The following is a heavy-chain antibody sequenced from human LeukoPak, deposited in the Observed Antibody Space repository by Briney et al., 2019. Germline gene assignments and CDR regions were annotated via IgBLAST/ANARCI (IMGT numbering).Heavy chain of an antibody. CDR3: ARDRFVGYCSSTSCYTFDY. D-gene: IGHD2-2*02. CDR1: GGSISSYY. CDR2: IYTSGST. V-gene: IGHV4-4*07. J-gene: IGHJ4*02. Sequence: SETLSLTCTVSGGSISSYYWSWIRQPAGKGLEWIGRIYTSGSTNYNPSLKSRVTMSVDTSKNQFSLKLSSVTAADTAVYYCARDRFVGYCSSTSCYTFDYWGQGTLVTVSS.